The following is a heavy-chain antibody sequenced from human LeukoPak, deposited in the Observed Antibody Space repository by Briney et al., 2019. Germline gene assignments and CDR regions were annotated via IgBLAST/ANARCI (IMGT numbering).Heavy chain of an antibody. CDR2: ISYDRNNK. J-gene: IGHJ4*02. CDR3: ARGWRFVDY. D-gene: IGHD3-10*01. Sequence: GGSLRLSCAASGFTFSNHAMRWVGQAPGKGLEWVAVISYDRNNKYCADSGRFTISRDNSKNTLYLQMNSLRAEDTALYYCARGWRFVDYWGQGILVTVSS. V-gene: IGHV3-30*04. CDR1: GFTFSNHA.